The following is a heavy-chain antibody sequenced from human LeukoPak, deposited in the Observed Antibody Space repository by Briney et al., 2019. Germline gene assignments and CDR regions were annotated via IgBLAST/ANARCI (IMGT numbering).Heavy chain of an antibody. CDR1: GYSISSGYY. CDR2: MHHSGST. Sequence: SETLSLTCTVSGYSISSGYYWGWVRQPPGKGLEWIGSMHHSGSTYYNPSLKSRVTMSLDTSKNQFSLGLTSVTAADTAVYYCARVRLWFGDHLDDYWGQGTLVTVSS. CDR3: ARVRLWFGDHLDDY. V-gene: IGHV4-38-2*02. J-gene: IGHJ4*02. D-gene: IGHD3-10*01.